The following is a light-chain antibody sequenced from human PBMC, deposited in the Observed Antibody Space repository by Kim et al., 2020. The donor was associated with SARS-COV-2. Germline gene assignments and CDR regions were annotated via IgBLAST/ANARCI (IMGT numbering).Light chain of an antibody. J-gene: IGKJ2*01. CDR1: QSVSSN. V-gene: IGKV3-15*01. CDR3: QQYNNLPPMYT. Sequence: SPGGRATLSCRASQSVSSNLAWYQQKPGQAPRLLIYGASTRATGIPARFSGSESGTEFTLTISSLQSEDFAVYYCQQYNNLPPMYTFGQGTKLEI. CDR2: GAS.